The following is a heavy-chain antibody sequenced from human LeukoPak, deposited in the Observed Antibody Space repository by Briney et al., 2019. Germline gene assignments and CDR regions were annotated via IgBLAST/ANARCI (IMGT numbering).Heavy chain of an antibody. D-gene: IGHD6-19*01. CDR1: GGSFSGYY. CDR3: ARLELLAVAPKDV. V-gene: IGHV4-34*01. CDR2: INHSGST. Sequence: SETLSLTCAVYGGSFSGYYWSWIRQPPGKGLEWIGEINHSGSTNYNPSLKSRVIISVDTSKNQFSLKLSSVTAADTAVYYCARLELLAVAPKDVWGQGTTVAVSS. J-gene: IGHJ6*02.